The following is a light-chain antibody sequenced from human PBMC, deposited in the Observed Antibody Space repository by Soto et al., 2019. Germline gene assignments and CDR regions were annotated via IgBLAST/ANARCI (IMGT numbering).Light chain of an antibody. V-gene: IGKV2-28*01. Sequence: DIVMTQSPLSLPVTPGEAASISCRSSQSLLHSNGYNYLDWYLQKPGQSPQLLIYLGSNRASGVPDRFSGSGSGTDFTLKISRVEAEDVGVYYCMQALQTPTFGQGTKVDNK. J-gene: IGKJ1*01. CDR3: MQALQTPT. CDR2: LGS. CDR1: QSLLHSNGYNY.